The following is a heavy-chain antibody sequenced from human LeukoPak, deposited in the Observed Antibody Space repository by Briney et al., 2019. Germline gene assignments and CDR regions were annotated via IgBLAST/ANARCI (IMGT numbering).Heavy chain of an antibody. CDR1: GFTFSSYA. Sequence: PGGSLRLSCAASGFTFSSYAMSWVRQAPGKGLEWVSAISGSGGSTYYTDSVKGRFTISRDNSKNTLYLQMNSLRAEDTAVYYCAKDREVFSSGSFDYWGQGTLVTVSS. V-gene: IGHV3-23*01. D-gene: IGHD3-22*01. CDR2: ISGSGGST. CDR3: AKDREVFSSGSFDY. J-gene: IGHJ4*02.